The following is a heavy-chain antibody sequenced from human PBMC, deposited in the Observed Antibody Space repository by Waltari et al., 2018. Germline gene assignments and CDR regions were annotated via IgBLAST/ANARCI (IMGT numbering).Heavy chain of an antibody. J-gene: IGHJ4*02. CDR1: GYTFTGYY. CDR2: INPNGGGT. Sequence: QVQLVQSGAEVEKPGASVKVSCKASGYTFTGYYLHWVRQAPGHGLEWMGCINPNGGGTTCAQKFQGRVSMTRDTSVSTAHVELNSLTSDDTAVYYCARGLMVGTYPMFDSWGQGTLVTVSS. D-gene: IGHD2-8*01. V-gene: IGHV1-2*02. CDR3: ARGLMVGTYPMFDS.